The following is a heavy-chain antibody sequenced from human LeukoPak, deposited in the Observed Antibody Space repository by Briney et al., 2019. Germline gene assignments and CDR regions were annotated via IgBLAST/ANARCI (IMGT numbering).Heavy chain of an antibody. V-gene: IGHV1-2*02. CDR3: ARDYSSGWYDY. CDR1: GYTFTNYY. J-gene: IGHJ4*02. D-gene: IGHD6-19*01. Sequence: ASVKVSCKASGYTFTNYYIHWVRQAPGQGLEWMGWINPNSGGTNYAQKFQGRVTMTRDTSISTAYMELSRLRSDDTAVYYCARDYSSGWYDYWGQGTLVTVSS. CDR2: INPNSGGT.